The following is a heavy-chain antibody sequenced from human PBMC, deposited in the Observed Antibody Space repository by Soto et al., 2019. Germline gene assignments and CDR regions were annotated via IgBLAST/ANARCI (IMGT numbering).Heavy chain of an antibody. D-gene: IGHD3-10*01. CDR2: MYHSGSA. V-gene: IGHV4-59*12. CDR1: GDSISRYY. Sequence: SETLSLTCTVSGDSISRYYWSWIRQPPGKELEWIGYMYHSGSANYNPSLKSRVTISVDTSKNQFSLNLSSVTAADTAVYYCARGSGRTPRNWFDPWGQGTLVTVSS. CDR3: ARGSGRTPRNWFDP. J-gene: IGHJ5*02.